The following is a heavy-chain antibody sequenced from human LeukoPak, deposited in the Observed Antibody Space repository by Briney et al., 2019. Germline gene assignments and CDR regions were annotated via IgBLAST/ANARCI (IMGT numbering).Heavy chain of an antibody. CDR2: VYYTGRT. CDR1: GGFISSHY. D-gene: IGHD6-6*01. CDR3: AREERRYTTSGGILDWFDP. V-gene: IGHV4-59*11. Sequence: PSETLSLTCTVSGGFISSHYWSWIRQPPGKGLEWVGCVYYTGRTNYNPSLKSRVTMSVDTSKNQFSLKLTSVTAADTAVYYCAREERRYTTSGGILDWFDPWGQGTLVTVSS. J-gene: IGHJ5*02.